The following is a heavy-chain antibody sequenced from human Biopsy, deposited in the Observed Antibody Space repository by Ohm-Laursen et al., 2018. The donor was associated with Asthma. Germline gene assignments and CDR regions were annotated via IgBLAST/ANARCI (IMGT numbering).Heavy chain of an antibody. CDR1: GFTVSTNG. Sequence: PRLSCAASGFTVSTNGMSWVRQPPGKGLEWVSVIYSGGGTYYADSVQGRVTISRDNSKNTLSLQMNSLRAEDTAVYYCARAYGGSFFSGAFDIWGQGTMVTVSS. V-gene: IGHV3-53*01. D-gene: IGHD4-23*01. CDR2: IYSGGGT. CDR3: ARAYGGSFFSGAFDI. J-gene: IGHJ3*02.